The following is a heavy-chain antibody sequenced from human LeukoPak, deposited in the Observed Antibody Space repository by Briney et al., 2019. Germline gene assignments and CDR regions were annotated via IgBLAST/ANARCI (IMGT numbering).Heavy chain of an antibody. V-gene: IGHV4-59*01. CDR3: ARDSKKSDYYYYYGMDV. CDR2: IYYSGST. CDR1: GGSISSYY. J-gene: IGHJ6*02. D-gene: IGHD2-2*01. Sequence: SETLSLTCTVSGGSISSYYWSWIRQPPGKGLEWIGYIYYSGSTNYNPSLKSRVTISVDTSKNQFSLKLSSVTAADTAVYYCARDSKKSDYYYYYGMDVWGQGTTVTVSS.